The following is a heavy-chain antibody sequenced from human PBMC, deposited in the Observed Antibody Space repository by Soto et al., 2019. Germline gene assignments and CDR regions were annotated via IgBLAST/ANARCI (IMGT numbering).Heavy chain of an antibody. CDR2: IIPILDIA. CDR3: ARDELNPLPDAAFDI. D-gene: IGHD1-1*01. Sequence: ASVKVSCTASGGTFSTYTISWVRQAPGQGLEWMGRIIPILDIANYAQKFQGRVTITADKSTTTAYMELSSLKSEDTAVYYCARDELNPLPDAAFDIWGKETMVTLSS. J-gene: IGHJ3*02. CDR1: GGTFSTYT. V-gene: IGHV1-69*04.